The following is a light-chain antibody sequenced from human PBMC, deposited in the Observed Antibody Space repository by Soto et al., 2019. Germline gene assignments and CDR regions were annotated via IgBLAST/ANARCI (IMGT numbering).Light chain of an antibody. Sequence: QSALTQPHSVSGSPGQSVTISCTGTSSDVGNYNYVSWYQQHPGKAPKLMSYDVNKRPSGVPDRFSGSKSGNTASLTISGLQAEDEADYYCCSYAGSFTVVFGGGTKLTVL. CDR2: DVN. CDR3: CSYAGSFTVV. V-gene: IGLV2-11*01. CDR1: SSDVGNYNY. J-gene: IGLJ2*01.